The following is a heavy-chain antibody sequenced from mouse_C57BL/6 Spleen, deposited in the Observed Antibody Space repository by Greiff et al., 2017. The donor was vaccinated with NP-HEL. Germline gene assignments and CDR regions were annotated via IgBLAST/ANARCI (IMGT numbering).Heavy chain of an antibody. CDR1: GFSLSSYG. CDR3: ARSYYYAMDY. J-gene: IGHJ4*01. Sequence: QVQLKDSGPGLVQPSRSLSIPCTVSGFSLSSYGVHWVRQSPGKGLEWLGVIWSGGSTDYNAAFISRLSISKDNSKSQVFFKMNRLQVDDTAIYYCARSYYYAMDYWGQGTSVTVSS. V-gene: IGHV2-2*01. CDR2: IWSGGST.